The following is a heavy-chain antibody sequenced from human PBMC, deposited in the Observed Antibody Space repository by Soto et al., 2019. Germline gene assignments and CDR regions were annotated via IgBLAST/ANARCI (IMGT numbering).Heavy chain of an antibody. CDR2: IYYSGST. J-gene: IGHJ5*02. CDR3: ARSNYDILTGYYYNWFDP. V-gene: IGHV4-31*03. D-gene: IGHD3-9*01. CDR1: GGSISSGGYY. Sequence: PSETLSLTCTVSGGSISSGGYYWSWIRQHPGKGLEWIGYIYYSGSTYYNPSLKSRVTISVDTSKNQFSLKLSSVTAADTAVYYCARSNYDILTGYYYNWFDPWGQGTLVTVSS.